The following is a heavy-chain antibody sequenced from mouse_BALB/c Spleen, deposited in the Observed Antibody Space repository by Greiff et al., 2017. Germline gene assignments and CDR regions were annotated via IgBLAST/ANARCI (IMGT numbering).Heavy chain of an antibody. Sequence: VKLQESGAELVRPGTSVKISCKASGYTFTNYWLGWVKQRPGHGLEWIGDIYPGGGYTNYNEKFKGKATLTADTSSSTAYMQLSSLTSEDSAVYFCARRDGNYLYYFDYWGQGTTLTVSS. CDR3: ARRDGNYLYYFDY. CDR2: IYPGGGYT. D-gene: IGHD2-1*01. CDR1: GYTFTNYW. V-gene: IGHV1-63*02. J-gene: IGHJ2*01.